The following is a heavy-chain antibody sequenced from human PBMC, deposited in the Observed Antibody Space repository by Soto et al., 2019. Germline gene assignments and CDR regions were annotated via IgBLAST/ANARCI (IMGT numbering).Heavy chain of an antibody. CDR3: ARERLNTGWYGFDH. CDR1: GYTFSNYD. D-gene: IGHD6-19*01. J-gene: IGHJ4*02. V-gene: IGHV1-18*04. CDR2: VSNKNGVT. Sequence: ASVKVSCKTSGYTFSNYDFSWVRQAPGQGLEWMGWVSNKNGVTNYAEKFRDRVTMSTDTSTNTIYMELRSLRSDDTAVYFCARERLNTGWYGFDHRGQGTQVTVSS.